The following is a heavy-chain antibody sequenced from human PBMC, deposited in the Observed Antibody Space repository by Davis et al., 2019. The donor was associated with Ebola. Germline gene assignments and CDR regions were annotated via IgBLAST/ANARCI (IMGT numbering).Heavy chain of an antibody. Sequence: GGSLRLSCKASGYSFGNYWIGWVRQMPGKGLEWMGIVYPDNSESRYSPSFQGQVTISADKSMNTVYLQWSSLKASDIAIYYCARLAVAGTDYYYGMDVWGQGTTVTVSS. D-gene: IGHD6-19*01. CDR2: VYPDNSES. CDR1: GYSFGNYW. CDR3: ARLAVAGTDYYYGMDV. J-gene: IGHJ6*02. V-gene: IGHV5-51*01.